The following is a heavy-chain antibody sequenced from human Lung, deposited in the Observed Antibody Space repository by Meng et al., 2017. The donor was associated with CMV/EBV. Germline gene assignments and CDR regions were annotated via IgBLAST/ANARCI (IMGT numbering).Heavy chain of an antibody. D-gene: IGHD3-22*01. CDR3: AREEGSYDGSGAFDY. Sequence: SVXVSXXASGYTFTNYYLHWVRQAPGQGLEWMGMINSRSGTTTYSQKFQGRISMTRDTSTSTVYLDLSSLRSEDSTVYYCAREEGSYDGSGAFDYWGQGALVTVSS. CDR2: INSRSGTT. V-gene: IGHV1-46*01. CDR1: GYTFTNYY. J-gene: IGHJ4*02.